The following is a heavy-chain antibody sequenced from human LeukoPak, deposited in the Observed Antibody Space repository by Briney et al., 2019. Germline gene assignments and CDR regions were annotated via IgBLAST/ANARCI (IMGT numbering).Heavy chain of an antibody. CDR3: AKDVGNYLYYGMDV. CDR2: IKQDGSEG. CDR1: GFTFSDYW. J-gene: IGHJ6*02. Sequence: GSLRLSCAASGFTFSDYWMTWVRQAPGKGLEWVANIKQDGSEGYYVDSVKGRFTVSRDNAKNSLYLQMNSLRAEDTALYYCAKDVGNYLYYGMDVWGQGTTVTVSS. D-gene: IGHD1-26*01. V-gene: IGHV3-7*03.